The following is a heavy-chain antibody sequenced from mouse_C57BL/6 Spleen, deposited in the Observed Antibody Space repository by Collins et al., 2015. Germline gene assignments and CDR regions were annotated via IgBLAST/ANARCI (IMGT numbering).Heavy chain of an antibody. D-gene: IGHD2-14*01. CDR2: IDPANGNT. CDR3: ARRGYRYEAWFAY. V-gene: IGHV14-3*02. J-gene: IGHJ3*01. CDR1: GFNIKDTY. Sequence: EVQLQQSGAELVKPGASVKLSCTASGFNIKDTYMHWVKHRPEQGLEWIGRIDPANGNTKYGPKFQGKATITADTSSNTAYLQLSSLTSEDTAVYYCARRGYRYEAWFAYWGQGTLVTVSA.